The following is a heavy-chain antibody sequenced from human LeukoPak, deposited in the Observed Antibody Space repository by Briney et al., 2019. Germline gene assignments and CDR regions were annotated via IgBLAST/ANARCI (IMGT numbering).Heavy chain of an antibody. CDR2: INHSGST. CDR1: GGSISSYY. V-gene: IGHV4-34*01. J-gene: IGHJ3*02. Sequence: SETLSLTCTVSGGSISSYYWSWIRQPAGKGLEWIGEINHSGSTNYNPSLKSRVTISVDTSKNQFSLKLSSVTAADTAVYYCARVKLTTWIQLWLRAFDIWGQGTMVTVSS. CDR3: ARVKLTTWIQLWLRAFDI. D-gene: IGHD5-18*01.